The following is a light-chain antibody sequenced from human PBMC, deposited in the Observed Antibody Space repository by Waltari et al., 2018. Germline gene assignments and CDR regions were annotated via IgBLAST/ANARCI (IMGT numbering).Light chain of an antibody. V-gene: IGKV4-1*01. CDR2: WAS. CDR3: QQYHTTPLT. Sequence: DIVLTQSPDSLAVSLGEGATINCKSSQLLSRTSSDKNWLAWYQQKPGQPPKLLISWASARASGVPVRCSGGGSETNFTFAISSLQAEDVAVYYCQQYHTTPLTFGGGTKVEIK. CDR1: QLLSRTSSDKNW. J-gene: IGKJ4*01.